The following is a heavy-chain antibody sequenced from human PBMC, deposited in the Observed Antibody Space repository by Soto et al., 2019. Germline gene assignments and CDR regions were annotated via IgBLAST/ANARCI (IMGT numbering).Heavy chain of an antibody. V-gene: IGHV3-11*01. Sequence: QVQLVVSGGGLVKPGGSLRISCAASGFTFSDYYISWIRQAPGKGLEWVSYISSSGSIIYYADSVNGRFTISSDNAKNSLYLQMNSLRAEDTAVYYCALAGYDSNYYAVTPLSAGHFWGQGTLVTVSS. D-gene: IGHD4-4*01. CDR1: GFTFSDYY. CDR3: ALAGYDSNYYAVTPLSAGHF. J-gene: IGHJ4*02. CDR2: ISSSGSII.